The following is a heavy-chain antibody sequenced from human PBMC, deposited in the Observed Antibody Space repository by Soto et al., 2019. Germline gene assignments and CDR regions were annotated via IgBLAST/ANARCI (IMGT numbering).Heavy chain of an antibody. CDR1: GFTFSTYA. D-gene: IGHD3-16*02. CDR2: ISSTGEST. Sequence: EVQLVESGGGLVQPGGSLRLSCAASGFTFSTYAMHWVRQAPGKGLEYVSTISSTGESTHDANSVKGRFTISRDNSKNTLYLQMGSPRAEDVAVYYCARGGYTVLTALDYWGQGTLVTVSS. J-gene: IGHJ4*02. CDR3: ARGGYTVLTALDY. V-gene: IGHV3-64*01.